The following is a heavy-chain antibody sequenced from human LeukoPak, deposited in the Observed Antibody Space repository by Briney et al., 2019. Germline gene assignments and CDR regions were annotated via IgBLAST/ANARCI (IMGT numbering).Heavy chain of an antibody. CDR1: GFTFSTYW. V-gene: IGHV3-7*01. CDR3: ARGLGNTGNYFDY. CDR2: IEQDGSEK. J-gene: IGHJ4*02. D-gene: IGHD2-8*02. Sequence: PGGSLRLSCAASGFTFSTYWISWVRQAPGKGLEWVANIEQDGSEKYYVDSVKGRFTISRDNAKNSLYLQMNSLRAEDTAVYYCARGLGNTGNYFDYWGQGTLVTVSS.